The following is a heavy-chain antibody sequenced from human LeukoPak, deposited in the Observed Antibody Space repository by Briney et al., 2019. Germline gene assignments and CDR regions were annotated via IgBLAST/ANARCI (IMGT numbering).Heavy chain of an antibody. J-gene: IGHJ3*02. Sequence: SETLSLTCSVSGGSISSAYWNWIRQAPGKGLEWIGYIYYSGSTKYNPSLKSRITISVDTSKKHFSLKLRSVTAADTAVYYCARYFDWPWAFDIWGQGTMVTVSS. CDR2: IYYSGST. D-gene: IGHD3-9*01. CDR1: GGSISSAY. CDR3: ARYFDWPWAFDI. V-gene: IGHV4-59*01.